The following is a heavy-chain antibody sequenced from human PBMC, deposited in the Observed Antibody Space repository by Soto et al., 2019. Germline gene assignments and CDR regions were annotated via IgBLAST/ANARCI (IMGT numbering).Heavy chain of an antibody. D-gene: IGHD2-15*01. J-gene: IGHJ4*02. V-gene: IGHV3-15*07. CDR3: STVLEWWLIQSF. CDR1: GFTFSNAW. Sequence: EVQLVESGGGLVKPGGSLRLSCVVSGFTFSNAWMNWVRQAPGKGLEWVGRIESKTNGGTTDYATPVKGRFTISRDDSNNTLYLQMNSLKPEDTAVYYCSTVLEWWLIQSFWGQGTLVTVSS. CDR2: IESKTNGGTT.